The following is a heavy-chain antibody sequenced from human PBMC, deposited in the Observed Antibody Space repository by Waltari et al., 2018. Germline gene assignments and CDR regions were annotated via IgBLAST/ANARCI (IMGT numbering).Heavy chain of an antibody. Sequence: EVQLVESGGGLVQPGRSLRLSCAASGFTFDDYAMHWVPQGPGKGLEWVSGISWDSGSIGYADSVKGRFTISRDNAKNSLYLQMNSLRAEDTALYYCAKDKKGKEYYFDYWGQGTLVTVSS. CDR3: AKDKKGKEYYFDY. V-gene: IGHV3-9*01. CDR1: GFTFDDYA. D-gene: IGHD6-13*01. CDR2: ISWDSGSI. J-gene: IGHJ4*02.